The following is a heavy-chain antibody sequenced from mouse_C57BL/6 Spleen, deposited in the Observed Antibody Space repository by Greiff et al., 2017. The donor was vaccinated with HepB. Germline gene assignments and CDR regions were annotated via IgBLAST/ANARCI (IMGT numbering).Heavy chain of an antibody. V-gene: IGHV1-69*01. D-gene: IGHD1-1*01. CDR1: GYTFTSYW. CDR3: ARGYYGSSRGAWFAY. J-gene: IGHJ3*01. Sequence: QVHVKQPGAELVMPGASVKLSCKASGYTFTSYWMHWVKQRPGQGLEWIGEIDPSDSYTNYNQKFKGKSTLTVDKSSSTAYMQLSSLTSEDSAVYYCARGYYGSSRGAWFAYWGQGTLVTVSA. CDR2: IDPSDSYT.